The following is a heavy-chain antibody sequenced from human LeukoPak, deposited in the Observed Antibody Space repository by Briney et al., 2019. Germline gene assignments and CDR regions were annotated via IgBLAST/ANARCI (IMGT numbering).Heavy chain of an antibody. D-gene: IGHD3-22*01. CDR3: ARDKTYDYESNGYLDF. Sequence: GGSLRLSCAASGFPFSSYWMSWVRQAPGKGLEWVANIRHDGSETYYVDSLRGRFTIPRDNAKNLVYLQMSSLRAEDTAIYYCARDKTYDYESNGYLDFWGQGTVVTVSS. CDR1: GFPFSSYW. CDR2: IRHDGSET. J-gene: IGHJ4*02. V-gene: IGHV3-7*01.